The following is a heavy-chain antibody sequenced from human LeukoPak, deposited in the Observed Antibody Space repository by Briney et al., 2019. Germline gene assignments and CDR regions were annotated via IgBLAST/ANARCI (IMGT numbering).Heavy chain of an antibody. V-gene: IGHV3-66*01. CDR1: GFTVSSNY. D-gene: IGHD3-9*01. J-gene: IGHJ3*02. CDR2: IYSGGST. CDR3: AREGGYFDWFGNAFDI. Sequence: GGSLRLSCAASGFTVSSNYMSWVRQAPGKGLEWVSVIYSGGSTYYADSVKGRFTISRDNSKNTLYLQMNSLRAEDTAVYYCAREGGYFDWFGNAFDIWGQGTMVTVSS.